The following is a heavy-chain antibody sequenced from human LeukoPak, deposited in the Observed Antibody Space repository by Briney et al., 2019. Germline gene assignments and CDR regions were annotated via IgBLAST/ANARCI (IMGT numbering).Heavy chain of an antibody. Sequence: GGSLRLSCAASGFTFSSYSMNWVRQAPGKGLEWVSSISSSSYIYYADSVKGRFTISRDNAKNSLYLQMNSLRAEDTAVYYCARTSSIAARPPYYYYYMDVWGKGTTVTVSS. D-gene: IGHD6-6*01. CDR1: GFTFSSYS. CDR3: ARTSSIAARPPYYYYYMDV. J-gene: IGHJ6*03. V-gene: IGHV3-21*01. CDR2: ISSSSYI.